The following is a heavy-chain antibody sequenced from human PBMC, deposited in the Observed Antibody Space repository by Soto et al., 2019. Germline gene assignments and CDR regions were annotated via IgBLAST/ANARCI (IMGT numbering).Heavy chain of an antibody. V-gene: IGHV1-69*06. Sequence: SVKVSCKASGGTFSSYAISWVRQAPGQGLEWMGGIIPIFGTANYAQKFQGRVTITADKSTSTAYMELSRLRSEDTAVYYCARDGGSTNYDILPGYYAWGQGTLVNVSS. CDR2: IIPIFGTA. CDR1: GGTFSSYA. J-gene: IGHJ4*02. D-gene: IGHD3-9*01. CDR3: ARDGGSTNYDILPGYYA.